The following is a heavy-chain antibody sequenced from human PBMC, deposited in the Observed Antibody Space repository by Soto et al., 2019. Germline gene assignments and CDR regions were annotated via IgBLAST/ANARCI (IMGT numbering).Heavy chain of an antibody. V-gene: IGHV2-5*02. Sequence: QITLKESGPTLVKPTQTLTLTCTFSGLSFSTRGVGVAWIRQPPGKAPEWLALIYWDDDEGYSPSLKSRLTITKDNSKIQVVLTMTNMDPVDTPTYYCAHRPRGYSYHFDYWGQGTLVTVSS. CDR3: AHRPRGYSYHFDY. J-gene: IGHJ4*02. CDR2: IYWDDDE. D-gene: IGHD5-18*01. CDR1: GLSFSTRGVG.